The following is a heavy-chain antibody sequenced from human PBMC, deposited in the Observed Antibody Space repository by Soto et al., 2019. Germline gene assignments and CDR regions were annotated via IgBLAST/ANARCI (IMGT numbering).Heavy chain of an antibody. CDR2: IIPIFCTA. D-gene: IGHD5-18*01. Sequence: SVKVSCKASAGTFSSYAIIWLRQAPGQGLEWMGGIIPIFCTANYAQKFQGRVTITADKSTSTAYMELSSLRSEDTAVYYCARGDVDTAMVTGAFDIWGQGTMVTVSS. V-gene: IGHV1-69*06. CDR3: ARGDVDTAMVTGAFDI. J-gene: IGHJ3*02. CDR1: AGTFSSYA.